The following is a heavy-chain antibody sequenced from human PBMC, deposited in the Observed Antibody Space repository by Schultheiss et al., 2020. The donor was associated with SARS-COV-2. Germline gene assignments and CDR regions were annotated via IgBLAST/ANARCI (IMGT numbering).Heavy chain of an antibody. Sequence: SETLSLTCTVSGGSISSYYWSWIRQPPGKGLEWIGYIYYSGSTNYNPSLKSRVTMSVDTSKNQFSLKLSSVTAADTAVYYCVSTSDIVVAVATAWGQGTLVTVSS. V-gene: IGHV4-59*12. D-gene: IGHD2-15*01. J-gene: IGHJ1*01. CDR3: VSTSDIVVAVATA. CDR2: IYYSGST. CDR1: GGSISSYY.